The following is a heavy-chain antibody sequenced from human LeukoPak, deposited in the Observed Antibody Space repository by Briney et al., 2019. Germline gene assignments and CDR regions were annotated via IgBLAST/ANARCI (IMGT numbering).Heavy chain of an antibody. D-gene: IGHD6-6*01. Sequence: GGSLRLSCAASGFTFSSYAMSWVRQAPGKGLEWVANIKEDGSVKYYVDSAKGRFTISRDNAKNSLYLQMNSLRAEDTAIYYCARIGYSSSSFDYWGQGTLVTVSS. V-gene: IGHV3-7*01. CDR2: IKEDGSVK. CDR1: GFTFSSYA. CDR3: ARIGYSSSSFDY. J-gene: IGHJ4*02.